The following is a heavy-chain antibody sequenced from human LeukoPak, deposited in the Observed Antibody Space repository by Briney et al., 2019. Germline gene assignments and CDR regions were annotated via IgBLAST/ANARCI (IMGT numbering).Heavy chain of an antibody. Sequence: SQTLSLTCTVSGGSISSGSYYWSWIRQPAGKGLEWIGRIYTIGSTNYNPSLKSRVTISVDTSKNPFSLKLSSVTAADTAVYYCAKQDYSNYGFDYWGQGTLVTVSS. CDR3: AKQDYSNYGFDY. D-gene: IGHD4-11*01. CDR2: IYTIGST. V-gene: IGHV4-61*02. J-gene: IGHJ4*02. CDR1: GGSISSGSYY.